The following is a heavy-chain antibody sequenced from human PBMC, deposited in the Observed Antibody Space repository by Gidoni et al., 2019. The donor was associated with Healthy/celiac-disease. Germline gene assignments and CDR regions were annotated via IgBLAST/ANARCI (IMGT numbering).Heavy chain of an antibody. V-gene: IGHV3-9*01. CDR3: AKDPSSGWYGLGDY. CDR2: ISWNSGSI. J-gene: IGHJ4*02. D-gene: IGHD6-19*01. CDR1: GFTFDDYA. Sequence: EVQLVESGGGLVQPGRSLRLSCAASGFTFDDYAMHWVLQAPGKGLEWVSGISWNSGSIGYADSVKGRFTISRDNAKNSLYLQMNSLRAEDTALYYCAKDPSSGWYGLGDYWGQGTLVTVSS.